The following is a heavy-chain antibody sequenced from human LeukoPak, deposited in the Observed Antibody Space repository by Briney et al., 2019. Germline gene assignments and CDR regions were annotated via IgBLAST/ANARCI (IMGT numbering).Heavy chain of an antibody. CDR1: GFMFSSYA. D-gene: IGHD6-25*01. J-gene: IGHJ4*02. Sequence: GGSLRLSCAASGFMFSSYAMNWVRQAPGKGLEWVSLISGSGVRTYYADSVKGRFTIFRDNSKNTLYLQMNSLRAEDTAVYYCAKDRQQRNFDYWGQGTLVTVSS. V-gene: IGHV3-23*01. CDR2: ISGSGVRT. CDR3: AKDRQQRNFDY.